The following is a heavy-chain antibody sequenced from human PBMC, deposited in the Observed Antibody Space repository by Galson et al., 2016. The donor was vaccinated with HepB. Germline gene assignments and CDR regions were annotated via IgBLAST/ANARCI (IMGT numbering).Heavy chain of an antibody. CDR2: ISGSGRST. D-gene: IGHD5-18*01. CDR1: GFSFSSHG. Sequence: SLILSCAASGFSFSSHGMSWVRQAPGKGLEWVSVISGSGRSTYYADSGKGRFTISRDHAENSLSLQMDSLRPEDTGVYFGVRDSGGYRDGPQYYLDYWGQGVLVTVSS. J-gene: IGHJ4*02. V-gene: IGHV3-23*01. CDR3: VRDSGGYRDGPQYYLDY.